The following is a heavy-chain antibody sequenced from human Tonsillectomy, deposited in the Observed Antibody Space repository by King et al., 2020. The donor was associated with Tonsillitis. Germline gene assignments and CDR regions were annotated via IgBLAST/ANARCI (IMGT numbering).Heavy chain of an antibody. V-gene: IGHV1-46*01. D-gene: IGHD1-1*01. CDR2: INSNGGTT. J-gene: IGHJ4*02. CDR3: VRDNTNWSFDY. Sequence: QLVQSGAEVKKPGASVKVSCKASGYTFINYNMHWARQAPGQGLEWMGIINSNGGTTRIAQRFQGRVTLTRDTSTSTVYMELSSLTSDDTAVFYCVRDNTNWSFDYWGQGTLVTVSS. CDR1: GYTFINYN.